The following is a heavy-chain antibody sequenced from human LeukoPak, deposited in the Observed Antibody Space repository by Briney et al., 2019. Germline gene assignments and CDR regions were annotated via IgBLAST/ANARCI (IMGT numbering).Heavy chain of an antibody. CDR3: AKDIELFVS. Sequence: GGSLRLSCAASGFTFRNFAMSWVRQAPGKGLEWVSGLGHGGTRTFYAASVKGRFTISRDDSNSTLFLQMDSLRVEDTATYYCAKDIELFVSWGQGTLVIVSS. V-gene: IGHV3-23*01. CDR2: LGHGGTRT. CDR1: GFTFRNFA. D-gene: IGHD1-26*01. J-gene: IGHJ4*02.